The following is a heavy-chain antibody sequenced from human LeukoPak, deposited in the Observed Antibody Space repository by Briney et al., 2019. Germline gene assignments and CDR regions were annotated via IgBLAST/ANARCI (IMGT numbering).Heavy chain of an antibody. Sequence: GGSLRLSCAASGFTFSNYAMHWVRRAPGQGLEWVALISYDGSNKYYADSVKGRFTISRDDSKNTLYLQMNSLRAEDTAVYYCAREVTSVGSTRFDSWGQGTLVTVSS. CDR1: GFTFSNYA. V-gene: IGHV3-30-3*01. D-gene: IGHD4-17*01. J-gene: IGHJ4*02. CDR2: ISYDGSNK. CDR3: AREVTSVGSTRFDS.